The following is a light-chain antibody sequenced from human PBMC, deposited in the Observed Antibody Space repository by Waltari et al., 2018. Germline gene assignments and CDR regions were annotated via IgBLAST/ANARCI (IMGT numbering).Light chain of an antibody. CDR2: RFS. J-gene: IGLJ2*01. V-gene: IGLV1-47*01. CDR1: SKIRRNY. CDR3: ATWDDSLRGVA. Sequence: QSVLTQPPSASGTPGQRVTISCSGISKIRRNYVYWYQHVPGLAPKLRISRFSQRHLGVSDRFSASGSGTTASLTISGLRSEDEAEYFCATWDDSLRGVAFGGGTKLSVL.